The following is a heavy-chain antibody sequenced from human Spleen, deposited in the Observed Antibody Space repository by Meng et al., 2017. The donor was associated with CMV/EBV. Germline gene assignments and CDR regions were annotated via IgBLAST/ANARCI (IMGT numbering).Heavy chain of an antibody. CDR2: ISGSGGST. V-gene: IGHV3-23*01. CDR1: GFTFSSYA. Sequence: GESLKISCAASGFTFSSYAMSWVRQAPGKGLEWVSAISGSGGSTYYADSVKGRFTISRDNAKNSLYLQMNSLRAEDTAVYYCARRVDGDFNYYGMDVWGQGTTVTVSS. J-gene: IGHJ6*02. CDR3: ARRVDGDFNYYGMDV. D-gene: IGHD4-17*01.